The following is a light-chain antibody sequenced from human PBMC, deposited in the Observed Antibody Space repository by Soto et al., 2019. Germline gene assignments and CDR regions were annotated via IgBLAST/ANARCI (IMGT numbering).Light chain of an antibody. J-gene: IGKJ1*01. Sequence: DIRMTQSPSTLSASLGDRVTISCRASRNIDSWLAWYQQRPGGIPQLLIYSASNLQNGVPSRFSGSGSGTDFTLTMNGLQPDDFATYFCQEFHSSSRTFGQGTRVDMK. CDR2: SAS. CDR3: QEFHSSSRT. V-gene: IGKV1-5*03. CDR1: RNIDSW.